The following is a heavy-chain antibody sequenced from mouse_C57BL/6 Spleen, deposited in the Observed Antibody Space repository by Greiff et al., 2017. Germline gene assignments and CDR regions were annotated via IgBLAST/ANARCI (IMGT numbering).Heavy chain of an antibody. CDR2: ITPSSGYT. V-gene: IGHV1-7*01. CDR1: GYTFTSYW. Sequence: VQLQESGAELAKPGASVKLSCKASGYTFTSYWMHWVKQRPGQGLEWIGYITPSSGYTKYNQKFKDKATLTAYKSSSTAYMQLSSLTYEDSAVYYCARGNYAWFAYWGQGTLVTVSA. CDR3: ARGNYAWFAY. D-gene: IGHD2-1*01. J-gene: IGHJ3*01.